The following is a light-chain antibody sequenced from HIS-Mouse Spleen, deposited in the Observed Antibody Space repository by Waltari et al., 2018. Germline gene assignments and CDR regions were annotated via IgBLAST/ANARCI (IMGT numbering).Light chain of an antibody. Sequence: AIQLTQSPSSLSASVGDRVTITCRASQGISSALAWYQQKPGKAPKLLIYDASSLESGVPSRFSGSGSGTDLALTISSLQPEDFATYDCQQFNSYPALTFGGGTKVEIK. CDR2: DAS. CDR3: QQFNSYPALT. CDR1: QGISSA. V-gene: IGKV1-13*02. J-gene: IGKJ4*01.